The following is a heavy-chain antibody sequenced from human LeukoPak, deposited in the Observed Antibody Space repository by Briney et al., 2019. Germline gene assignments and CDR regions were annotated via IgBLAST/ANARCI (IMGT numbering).Heavy chain of an antibody. V-gene: IGHV3-48*01. CDR3: ARGGLWFGELLPASFDP. D-gene: IGHD3-10*01. CDR2: ISSSSSTI. CDR1: GFTFISYS. Sequence: GGALRLSCAASGFTFISYSMNGVRQAPGRGREGVSYISSSSSTIYYADSVKGRFTISRDNDKNSLYLQMNSLRAEDTAVYYCARGGLWFGELLPASFDPWGQGTLVTVFS. J-gene: IGHJ5*02.